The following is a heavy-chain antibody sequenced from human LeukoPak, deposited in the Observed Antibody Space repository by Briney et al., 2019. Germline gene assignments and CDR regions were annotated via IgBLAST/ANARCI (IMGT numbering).Heavy chain of an antibody. Sequence: GGSLRLSCAASGFTFSSYAMHWVRQAPGKGLEWVAVISYDGSNKYYADSVKGRFTISRDNSKNTLYLQMNSLRAEDTAVNYCARSDYWGQGTLVTVSS. J-gene: IGHJ4*02. CDR3: ARSDY. CDR1: GFTFSSYA. CDR2: ISYDGSNK. V-gene: IGHV3-30-3*01.